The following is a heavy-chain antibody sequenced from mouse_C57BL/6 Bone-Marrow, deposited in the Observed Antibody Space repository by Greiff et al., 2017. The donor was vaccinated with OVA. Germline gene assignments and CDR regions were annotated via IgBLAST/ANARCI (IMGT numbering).Heavy chain of an antibody. CDR1: GFNIKDDY. Sequence: EVQLQQSGAELVRPGASVKLSCTASGFNIKDDYMHWVKQRPEQGLEWIGWIDPENGDTEYASKFQGKATITADTSSNTAYLQLSSLTSEDTAVYYCTTWYGSSYLFDYWGQGTTLTVSS. CDR3: TTWYGSSYLFDY. J-gene: IGHJ2*01. CDR2: IDPENGDT. V-gene: IGHV14-4*01. D-gene: IGHD1-1*01.